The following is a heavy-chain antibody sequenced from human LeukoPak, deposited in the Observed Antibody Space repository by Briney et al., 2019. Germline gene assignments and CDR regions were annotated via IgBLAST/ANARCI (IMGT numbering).Heavy chain of an antibody. CDR1: GFTFSTYA. J-gene: IGHJ4*02. Sequence: RGSLRLSCAASGFTFSTYAMGWVRQAPGEGLEWVSSIKGGGGDPFYADSVRGRFTISRDKSKNTLYLQLNSLRAEDTAVYFCAQGGHDFNPFYYWGQGTLVTVSS. CDR2: IKGGGGDP. CDR3: AQGGHDFNPFYY. V-gene: IGHV3-23*01. D-gene: IGHD2-21*02.